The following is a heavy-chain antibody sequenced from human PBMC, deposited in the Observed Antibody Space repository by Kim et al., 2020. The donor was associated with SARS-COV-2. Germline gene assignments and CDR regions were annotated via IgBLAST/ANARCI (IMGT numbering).Heavy chain of an antibody. D-gene: IGHD1-26*01. CDR3: ARPFYSGPFPPDY. Sequence: TYAQKCHDRVALTRDKYTSTVYMELSSLRSEDTAVYFCARPFYSGPFPPDYWGQGTLVTVSS. J-gene: IGHJ4*02. V-gene: IGHV1-46*01.